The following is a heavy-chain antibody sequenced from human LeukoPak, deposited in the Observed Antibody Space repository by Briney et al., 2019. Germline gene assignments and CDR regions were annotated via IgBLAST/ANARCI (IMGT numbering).Heavy chain of an antibody. CDR1: GGSFSGYY. Sequence: PSETLSLTCAVYGGSFSGYYWNWIRQPPGKGLEWIGYIHDSGSTKYNPPLKSRVTISLGTSQNQFSLKLSSVTAADTAVYYCARHSGFFYWGQGILVTVSS. CDR2: IHDSGST. V-gene: IGHV4-59*08. D-gene: IGHD3-3*01. J-gene: IGHJ4*02. CDR3: ARHSGFFY.